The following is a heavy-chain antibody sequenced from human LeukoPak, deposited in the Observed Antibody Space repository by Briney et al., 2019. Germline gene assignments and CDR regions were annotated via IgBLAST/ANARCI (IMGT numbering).Heavy chain of an antibody. CDR2: LYTGGGT. D-gene: IGHD3-22*01. CDR1: GFSVRTTY. J-gene: IGHJ4*02. V-gene: IGHV3-53*01. CDR3: TRSGYRHPYHFDS. Sequence: GGSLRLSCAASGFSVRTTYISWVRQAPGKRLEWVSVLYTGGGTDHADSVKGRFTISRDNSKNTLSLQMNSLRVEDTAIYYCTRSGYRHPYHFDSWGQGTLVIVSS.